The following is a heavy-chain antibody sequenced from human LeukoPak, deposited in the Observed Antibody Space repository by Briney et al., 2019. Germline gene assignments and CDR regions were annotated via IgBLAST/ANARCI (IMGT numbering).Heavy chain of an antibody. CDR1: GFTFSNAW. Sequence: GGSLRLSCAASGFTFSNAWMSWVRQAPGKGLEWVGRIKSKTDGGTTDYAAPVKGRFTISRDDSKNTLYLQMNSLKTEDTAVYYCTSGIAAAGTGYWGQGTLVTVSS. CDR3: TSGIAAAGTGY. V-gene: IGHV3-15*01. CDR2: IKSKTDGGTT. D-gene: IGHD6-13*01. J-gene: IGHJ4*02.